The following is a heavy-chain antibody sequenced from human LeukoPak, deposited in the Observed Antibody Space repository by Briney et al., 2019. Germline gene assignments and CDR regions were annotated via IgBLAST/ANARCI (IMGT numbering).Heavy chain of an antibody. CDR3: ARDMTAETTGDY. V-gene: IGHV3-66*01. CDR2: IYSGGNT. Sequence: GGSLRLSCAASGFTVGSNYLTWVRQAPGKGLEWVSVIYSGGNTYYADSVKGRFTISRDNSKNTLYLQMNRLRAEDTAVYYCARDMTAETTGDYWGQGTLVTVSS. CDR1: GFTVGSNY. D-gene: IGHD4-11*01. J-gene: IGHJ4*02.